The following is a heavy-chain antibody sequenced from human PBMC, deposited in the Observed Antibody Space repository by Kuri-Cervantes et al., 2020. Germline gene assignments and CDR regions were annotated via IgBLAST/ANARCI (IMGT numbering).Heavy chain of an antibody. V-gene: IGHV3-7*03. CDR2: IKQDGSEK. Sequence: GGSLRLSCAASGFTFSGSWMSWVRQAPGKGLEWVANIKQDGSEKYYVDSVKGRFTISRDNAKNSLYLQMNSLRAEDTAVYYCAKGLKGTSYYYYGMDVWGQGTTVTVSS. J-gene: IGHJ6*02. CDR1: GFTFSGSW. CDR3: AKGLKGTSYYYYGMDV. D-gene: IGHD2-2*01.